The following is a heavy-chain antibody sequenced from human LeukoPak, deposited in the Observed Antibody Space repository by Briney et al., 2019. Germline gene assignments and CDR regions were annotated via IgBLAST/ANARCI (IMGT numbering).Heavy chain of an antibody. Sequence: SVKVSCKASGGTFSSYAISWVRQAPGQGLEWMGGIIPIFGTANYAQKFQGRVTITADESTSTAYMELSSLRSEDTAVYYCARELPPDDILDYWGQGTLVTDSS. D-gene: IGHD3-9*01. CDR3: ARELPPDDILDY. CDR2: IIPIFGTA. CDR1: GGTFSSYA. J-gene: IGHJ4*02. V-gene: IGHV1-69*01.